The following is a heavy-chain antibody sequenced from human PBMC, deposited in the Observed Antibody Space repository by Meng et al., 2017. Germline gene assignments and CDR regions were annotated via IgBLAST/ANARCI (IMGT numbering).Heavy chain of an antibody. CDR1: GFSVATSY. CDR2: IYSGGST. J-gene: IGHJ4*02. D-gene: IGHD6-19*01. CDR3: ARDSSSGWYHNY. V-gene: IGHV3-53*02. Sequence: EVQLAETGGGLIQPGGSLILSCTASGFSVATSYMSWVRQAPGKGLEWVSVIYSGGSTYYADSVKGRFSISRDNSKNTLYLQMNSLRAEDTAVYFCARDSSSGWYHNYWGQGTLVTVSS.